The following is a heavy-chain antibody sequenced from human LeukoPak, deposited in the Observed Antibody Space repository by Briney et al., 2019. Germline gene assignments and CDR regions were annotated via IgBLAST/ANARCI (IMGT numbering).Heavy chain of an antibody. V-gene: IGHV3-30*18. CDR1: GFTFSTYG. CDR3: AKDLKSFGSSWYLGADY. Sequence: GGSLRLSCAASGFTFSTYGMHWVRQAPGKGLDWVAVISSDGSNRYYADSVKGRFTISRDNSKNTVHLQMNRLRTEDTAVYYCAKDLKSFGSSWYLGADYWGLGILVTVSS. CDR2: ISSDGSNR. D-gene: IGHD6-13*01. J-gene: IGHJ4*02.